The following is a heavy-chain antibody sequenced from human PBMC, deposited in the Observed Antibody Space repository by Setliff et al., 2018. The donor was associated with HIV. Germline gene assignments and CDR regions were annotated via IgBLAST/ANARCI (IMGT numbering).Heavy chain of an antibody. CDR3: AQAQTSVSGSYYQYLQH. CDR1: GFTFRDYW. Sequence: GGSLRLSCATSGFTFRDYWMTWVRQAPGGGLQWVASISPDGSEKSLVDSVMGRFTISRDNAKNSLFLQMNSLRVDDTALYYCAQAQTSVSGSYYQYLQHWGQGTLVTVSS. D-gene: IGHD3-10*01. J-gene: IGHJ1*01. CDR2: ISPDGSEK. V-gene: IGHV3-7*05.